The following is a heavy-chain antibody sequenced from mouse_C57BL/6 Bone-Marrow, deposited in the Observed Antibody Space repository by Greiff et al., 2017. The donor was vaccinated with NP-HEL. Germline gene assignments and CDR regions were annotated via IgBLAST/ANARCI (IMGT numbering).Heavy chain of an antibody. CDR2: ISDGGSYT. CDR3: ATLYYGSGNFDY. Sequence: EVKLVESGGGLVKPGGSLKLSCAASGFTFSSYAMSWVRQTPEKRLEWVATISDGGSYTYYPDNVKGRFTISRDNAKNNLYLQMSHLKSEDTAMYYCATLYYGSGNFDYWGQGTTLTVSS. CDR1: GFTFSSYA. J-gene: IGHJ2*01. V-gene: IGHV5-4*03. D-gene: IGHD1-1*01.